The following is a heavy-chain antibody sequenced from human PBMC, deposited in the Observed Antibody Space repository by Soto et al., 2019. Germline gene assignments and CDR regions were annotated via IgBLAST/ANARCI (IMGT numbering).Heavy chain of an antibody. Sequence: EASVKVSCNASGYTFTGYYMHLVRQAPGQGLEWMGWINPNSGGTNYAQKFQGWVTMTRDTSISTAYMELSRLRSDDTAVYYCARSYYYYMDVWGKGTTVTVSS. V-gene: IGHV1-2*04. CDR1: GYTFTGYY. CDR2: INPNSGGT. J-gene: IGHJ6*03. CDR3: ARSYYYYMDV.